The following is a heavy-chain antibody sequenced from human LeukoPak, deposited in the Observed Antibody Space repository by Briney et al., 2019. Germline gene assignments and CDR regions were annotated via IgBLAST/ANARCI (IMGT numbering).Heavy chain of an antibody. CDR1: GYTFTGYY. CDR2: INPNSGGT. D-gene: IGHD6-13*01. V-gene: IGHV1-2*02. J-gene: IGHJ4*02. CDR3: AREVRIAAARSRYFDY. Sequence: GASVKVSCKASGYTFTGYYMHWVRQAPGQGLEWMGWINPNSGGTNYAQKFQGRVTMTRDTSISTAYMELSRLRSDDTAVYYCAREVRIAAARSRYFDYWGQGTLVTVSS.